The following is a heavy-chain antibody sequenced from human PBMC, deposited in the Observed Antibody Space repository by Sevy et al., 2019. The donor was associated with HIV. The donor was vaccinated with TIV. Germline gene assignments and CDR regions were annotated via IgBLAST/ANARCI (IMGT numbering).Heavy chain of an antibody. CDR3: TRAYCSGGSCYGWFDP. D-gene: IGHD2-15*01. Sequence: GGSLRLSCTASGFTFGDYAMSWFRQAPGKGLEWVGFIRSKAYGGSTEYAASVKGRFTISRDDSKSIAYLQMNSLKTEDTAVYYCTRAYCSGGSCYGWFDPWGQGTLVTVSS. J-gene: IGHJ5*02. CDR2: IRSKAYGGST. CDR1: GFTFGDYA. V-gene: IGHV3-49*03.